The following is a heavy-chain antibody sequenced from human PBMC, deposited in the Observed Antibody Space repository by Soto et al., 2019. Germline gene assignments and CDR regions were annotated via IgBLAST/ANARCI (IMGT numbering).Heavy chain of an antibody. CDR1: GGSISSGGYY. D-gene: IGHD3-22*01. J-gene: IGHJ4*02. Sequence: PSETLSLTCTVSGGSISSGGYYWSWIRQHPGKGLEWIGYIYYSGSTYYNPSLKSRVTISVDTSKNQFSLKLSSVTAADTAVYYCARGGDYYDSSGYYGFYFDYWGQGTLVTVSS. CDR3: ARGGDYYDSSGYYGFYFDY. V-gene: IGHV4-31*03. CDR2: IYYSGST.